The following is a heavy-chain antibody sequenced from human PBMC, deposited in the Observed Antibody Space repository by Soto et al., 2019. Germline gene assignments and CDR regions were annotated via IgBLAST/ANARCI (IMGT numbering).Heavy chain of an antibody. CDR1: GFTFSNYW. CDR3: ARDWFDA. Sequence: GGSLRLSCVASGFTFSNYWMSWVRQAPGKGLEWVANMKKDGSQKYYVDSVKGRFTISRDNARNSLYLQMNSLRVEDTAVYYCARDWFDAWGQGTLVTAPQ. CDR2: MKKDGSQK. J-gene: IGHJ5*02. V-gene: IGHV3-7*01.